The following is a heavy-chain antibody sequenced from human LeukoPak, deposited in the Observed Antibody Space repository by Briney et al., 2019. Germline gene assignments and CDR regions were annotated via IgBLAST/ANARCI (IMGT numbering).Heavy chain of an antibody. CDR2: ISGSGEST. V-gene: IGHV3-23*01. Sequence: GGSLRLSCAASGFTFSSFAMSWVRQAPGKGLEWVSSISGSGESTYYADYVKGRFTVPRDNSKNTLNLRLNSLRAEDTAVYYCAKDAIGQYRPYYFDCWGQGTLVTVSS. J-gene: IGHJ4*02. D-gene: IGHD3-16*02. CDR3: AKDAIGQYRPYYFDC. CDR1: GFTFSSFA.